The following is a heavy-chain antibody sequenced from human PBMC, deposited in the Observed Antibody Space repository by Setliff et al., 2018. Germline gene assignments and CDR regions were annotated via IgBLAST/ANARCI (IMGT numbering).Heavy chain of an antibody. Sequence: SETLSLTCTVSGGSISSYYWSWIRQPPGRRLEWIGYIYYSGSTNYNPSLESRVTISVDTSKNQFSLRLNSATAADTAVYYCARLRGAFDYWGQGTLVPSPQ. D-gene: IGHD3-16*01. CDR3: ARLRGAFDY. CDR1: GGSISSYY. CDR2: IYYSGST. J-gene: IGHJ4*02. V-gene: IGHV4-59*01.